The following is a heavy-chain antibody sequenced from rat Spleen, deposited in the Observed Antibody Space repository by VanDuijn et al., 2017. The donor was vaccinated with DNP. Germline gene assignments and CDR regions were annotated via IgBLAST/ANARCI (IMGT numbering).Heavy chain of an antibody. CDR1: GFTFSNYG. CDR3: ARGNDGFTY. J-gene: IGHJ3*01. Sequence: EVQLVESGGGLVQPGSPLKLSCAASGFTFSNYGMHWIRQAPTKGREGVASISYDGGSTYYRDSVKGRFTISRDNEKSSLYLQMDSLRSEDTATYYCARGNDGFTYWGQGTLVTVSS. V-gene: IGHV5-20*01. CDR2: ISYDGGST.